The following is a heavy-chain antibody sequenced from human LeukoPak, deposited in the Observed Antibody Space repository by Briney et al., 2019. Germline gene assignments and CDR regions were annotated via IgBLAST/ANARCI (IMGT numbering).Heavy chain of an antibody. D-gene: IGHD2-15*01. CDR1: GYSFTSYW. CDR2: IYPGDSDT. J-gene: IGHJ6*03. V-gene: IGHV5-51*01. CDR3: ARLGLPYYYYYYMDV. Sequence: GESLKISCKGSGYSFTSYWIGWVRQMPGKGLEWMGIIYPGDSDTRYSPSFQGQVSISADKSISTAYLQWSSLKASDTAMYYCARLGLPYYYYYYMDVWGKGTTVTVSS.